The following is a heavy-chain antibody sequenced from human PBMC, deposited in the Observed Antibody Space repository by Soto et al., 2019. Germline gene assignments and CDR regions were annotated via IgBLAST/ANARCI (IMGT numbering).Heavy chain of an antibody. CDR3: ARAFSSGWLDY. Sequence: SETLSLTCTVSGGSVSSGSYYWSWIRQPPGKGLEWIGYIYYSGSTNYNPSLKSRVTISVDTSKNQFSLKLSSVTAADTTVYYCARAFSSGWLDYWGQGTLVTVSS. J-gene: IGHJ4*02. D-gene: IGHD6-19*01. CDR1: GGSVSSGSYY. V-gene: IGHV4-61*01. CDR2: IYYSGST.